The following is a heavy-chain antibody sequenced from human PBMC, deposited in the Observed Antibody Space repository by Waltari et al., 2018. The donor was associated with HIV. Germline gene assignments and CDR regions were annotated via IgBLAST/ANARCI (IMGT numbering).Heavy chain of an antibody. J-gene: IGHJ4*02. CDR3: ARGFGCGGDCYYFDY. CDR1: WFSVSSNY. CDR2: IYSGGST. Sequence: EVQLVESGGGLIQPGGSLRLSCAASWFSVSSNYMSWVRQAPGKGLEWVSVIYSGGSTYYADSVKGRFTISRDNSKNTLYLQMNSLRAEDTAVYYCARGFGCGGDCYYFDYWGQGTLVTVSS. V-gene: IGHV3-53*01. D-gene: IGHD2-21*02.